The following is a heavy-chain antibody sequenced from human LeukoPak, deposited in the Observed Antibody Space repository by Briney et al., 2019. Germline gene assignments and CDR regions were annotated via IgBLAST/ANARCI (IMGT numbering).Heavy chain of an antibody. CDR1: GYTFTSYA. CDR3: ARAAGIFGVVNGFDY. Sequence: ASVKVSCKASGYTFTSYAMHWVRQAPGQRLEWMGWINAGNGNTKYSQKFQGRVTITRDTSASTAYMKLSSLRSEDTAVYYCARAAGIFGVVNGFDYWGQGTLVTVSS. CDR2: INAGNGNT. J-gene: IGHJ4*02. V-gene: IGHV1-3*01. D-gene: IGHD3-3*01.